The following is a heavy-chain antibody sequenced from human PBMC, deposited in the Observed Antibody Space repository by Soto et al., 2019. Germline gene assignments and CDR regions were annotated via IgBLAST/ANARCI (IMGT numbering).Heavy chain of an antibody. D-gene: IGHD2-2*01. CDR2: IYSSGNT. J-gene: IGHJ4*02. CDR3: ARLGAAALGYFDY. Sequence: PSETLSLTCTVSGGSISSYNWSWLRQPPGKGLELIGYIYSSGNTYYNPSIMSRVTISVDTSKSQISLKLNSVTAADTAVYYCARLGAAALGYFDYWGQGTLVTVSS. CDR1: GGSISSYN. V-gene: IGHV4-59*08.